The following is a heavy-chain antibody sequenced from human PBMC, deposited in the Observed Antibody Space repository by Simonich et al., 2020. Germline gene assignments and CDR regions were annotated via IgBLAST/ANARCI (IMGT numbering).Heavy chain of an antibody. J-gene: IGHJ3*02. Sequence: QVQLVQSGAEVKKPGASVKVSCKASGYTFTSYGISGVRQAPGQGLEWMGGISANNGNTNYAQKLQGRGTMTTDTSTSTAYMELRSLRADDTAVYYCARSTTGTTAFDIWGQGTMVTVSS. CDR1: GYTFTSYG. CDR2: ISANNGNT. CDR3: ARSTTGTTAFDI. D-gene: IGHD1-1*01. V-gene: IGHV1-18*01.